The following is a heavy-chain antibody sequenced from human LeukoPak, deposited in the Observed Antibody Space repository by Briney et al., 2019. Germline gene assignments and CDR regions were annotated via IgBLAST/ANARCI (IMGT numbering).Heavy chain of an antibody. J-gene: IGHJ4*02. CDR3: ARDSSSWYPFGY. CDR1: GGTFSSYT. CDR2: IIPILGIA. Sequence: SVKVSCKASGGTFSSYTISWVRQAPGQGLEWMGRIIPILGIANYAQKFQGRVTITADKSTSTAYMELSSLRSEDTAVYYCARDSSSWYPFGYWGQGTLVTVSS. V-gene: IGHV1-69*04. D-gene: IGHD6-13*01.